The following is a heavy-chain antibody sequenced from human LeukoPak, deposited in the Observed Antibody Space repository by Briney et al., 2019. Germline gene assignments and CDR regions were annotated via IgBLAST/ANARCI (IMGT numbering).Heavy chain of an antibody. CDR2: ITASGGST. D-gene: IGHD1-1*01. Sequence: GGSLRLSCAASGFSFSSYAMSWVRQAPGKGLEWVSTITASGGSTYYADSVRGRFTISRDNSKNTLYLQINSLRAEDTALYYCAKLVLFSGTTGDLNYWGQGSLVTVSS. V-gene: IGHV3-23*01. J-gene: IGHJ4*02. CDR1: GFSFSSYA. CDR3: AKLVLFSGTTGDLNY.